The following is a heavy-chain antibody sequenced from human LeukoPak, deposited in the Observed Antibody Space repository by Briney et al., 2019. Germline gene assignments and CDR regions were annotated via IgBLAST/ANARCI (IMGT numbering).Heavy chain of an antibody. CDR2: IYPHDSDT. CDR1: GYRFTNYW. V-gene: IGHV5-51*01. CDR3: ARRGNSNWYFDY. D-gene: IGHD6-13*01. J-gene: IGHJ4*02. Sequence: GESLKISCKSSGYRFTNYWIGWVRQMPGKGLEWMGFIYPHDSDTIYSPSFQGQVTISADKSINTAYLQWSSLKASDTAMYYCARRGNSNWYFDYWGQGTLVTVSS.